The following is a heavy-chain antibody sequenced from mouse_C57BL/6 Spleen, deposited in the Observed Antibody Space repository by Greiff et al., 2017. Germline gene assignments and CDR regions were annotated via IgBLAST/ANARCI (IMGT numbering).Heavy chain of an antibody. Sequence: VQLKESGGDLVKPGGSLKLSCAASGFTFSSYGMSWVRQTPDKRLEWVATISSGGSYTYYPDSVKGRFTISRDNAKNTLYLQMSSLKSEDTAMYYCARLDDYDSAWFAYWGQGTLVTVSA. CDR2: ISSGGSYT. J-gene: IGHJ3*01. CDR3: ARLDDYDSAWFAY. D-gene: IGHD2-4*01. V-gene: IGHV5-6*01. CDR1: GFTFSSYG.